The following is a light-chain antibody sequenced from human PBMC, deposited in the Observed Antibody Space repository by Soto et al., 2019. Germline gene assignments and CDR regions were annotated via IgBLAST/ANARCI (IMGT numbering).Light chain of an antibody. Sequence: EIVLTQSPGTLSLSPGERATLSCRASQSVSSSFLAWYQQKPGQAPRLLIYAASSRATGIPDMFSGSGSGTAFTLTISRLEPEDFAVYYCQQYGSSPGALTFGGGTKVEIK. V-gene: IGKV3-20*01. CDR1: QSVSSSF. CDR3: QQYGSSPGALT. J-gene: IGKJ4*01. CDR2: AAS.